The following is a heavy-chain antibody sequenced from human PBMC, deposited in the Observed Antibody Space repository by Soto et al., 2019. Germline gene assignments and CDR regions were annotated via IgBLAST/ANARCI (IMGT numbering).Heavy chain of an antibody. CDR2: MRCGGDTT. D-gene: IGHD3-22*01. CDR1: GFTFSGYA. J-gene: IGHJ4*02. Sequence: EGSLRLSCAASGFTFSGYAMTWVRQAPGKGLEWVSSMRCGGDTTYSADSVKGRFTISRDNSKDTLYLQLNSRRAEDTATYYCAKWHTFYYDSADHSGFYXWGRGASFTVSX. CDR3: AKWHTFYYDSADHSGFYX. V-gene: IGHV3-23*01.